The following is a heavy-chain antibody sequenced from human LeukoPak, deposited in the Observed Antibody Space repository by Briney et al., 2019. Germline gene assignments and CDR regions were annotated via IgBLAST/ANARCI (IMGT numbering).Heavy chain of an antibody. CDR1: GGTFSSYA. CDR2: INPYSGST. Sequence: ASVKVSCKASGGTFSSYAISWVRQAPGQGLEWMGFINPYSGSTSSAQKFQGRPTMTRDTSTRTVYMELSSLRSEDTAMYFCARMSNSAGILDYWGQGTLVTVSS. D-gene: IGHD2/OR15-2a*01. CDR3: ARMSNSAGILDY. J-gene: IGHJ4*02. V-gene: IGHV1-46*01.